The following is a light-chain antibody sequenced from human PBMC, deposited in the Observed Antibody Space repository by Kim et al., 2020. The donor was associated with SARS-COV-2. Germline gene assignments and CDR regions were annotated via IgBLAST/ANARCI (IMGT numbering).Light chain of an antibody. CDR2: DNN. V-gene: IGLV1-51*01. J-gene: IGLJ3*02. CDR1: STTIGNNY. Sequence: HKFTASYAGRSTTIGNNYKTWYRQLPGTAPKLLIYDNNKRPSGLPDRFSGSKSGTSATLGITGLQTGDEADYYCGTWDSSLSAWVFGGGTQLTVL. CDR3: GTWDSSLSAWV.